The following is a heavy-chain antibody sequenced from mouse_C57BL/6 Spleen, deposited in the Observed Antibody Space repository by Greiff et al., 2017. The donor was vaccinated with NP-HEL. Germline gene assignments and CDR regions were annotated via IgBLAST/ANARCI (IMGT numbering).Heavy chain of an antibody. J-gene: IGHJ4*01. D-gene: IGHD2-3*01. V-gene: IGHV1-42*01. CDR2: INPSTGGT. CDR1: GYSFTGYY. Sequence: EVQLQQSGPELVKPGASVKISCKASGYSFTGYYMNWVKQSPEKSLEWIGEINPSTGGTTYNQKFKAKATLTVDKSSSTAYMQLKSLTSEDSAVYYCARELSYDGYLDYYAMDYWGQGTSVTVSS. CDR3: ARELSYDGYLDYYAMDY.